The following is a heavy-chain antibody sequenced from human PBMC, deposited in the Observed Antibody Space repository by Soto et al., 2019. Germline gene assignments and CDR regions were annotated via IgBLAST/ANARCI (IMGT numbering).Heavy chain of an antibody. V-gene: IGHV1-8*01. CDR2: MNPNSGNT. CDR1: GYTFTSYD. J-gene: IGHJ5*02. Sequence: EASVKVSCKASGYTFTSYDINWVRQATGQGLEWMGWMNPNSGNTGYAQQFQGRVTMTRSTSISTAYMELSSLSSEDTAVYYCAVAKYSSSSRWFDPWGQGTLVTVSS. CDR3: AVAKYSSSSRWFDP. D-gene: IGHD6-6*01.